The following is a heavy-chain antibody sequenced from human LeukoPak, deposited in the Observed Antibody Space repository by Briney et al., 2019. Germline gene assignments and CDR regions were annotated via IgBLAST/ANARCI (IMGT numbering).Heavy chain of an antibody. V-gene: IGHV4-30-2*01. CDR1: GGSISSSGYS. Sequence: SETLSLTRAVSGGSISSSGYSWSWIRQPPGKGLEWIGYIYHSGSTYYNPSLKSRVTISVDRSKNQFSLKLSSVTAADTAVYYCARGRTPTPFDYWGQGTLVTVSS. J-gene: IGHJ4*02. CDR3: ARGRTPTPFDY. D-gene: IGHD4-11*01. CDR2: IYHSGST.